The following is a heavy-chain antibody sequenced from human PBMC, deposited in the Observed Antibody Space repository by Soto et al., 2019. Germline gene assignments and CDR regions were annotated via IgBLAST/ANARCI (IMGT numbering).Heavy chain of an antibody. D-gene: IGHD2-2*01. CDR3: AREAGYCSRTSCYRRAFDT. CDR1: GFTFSGHW. Sequence: EVQLVESGGDLVQPGGSLSLSCAASGFTFSGHWMHWVRQVPGKGLEWVSRINTEGGSSAYADSVKGRFTISRDNAKNTLYLRLNGLRAGDTAVYSCAREAGYCSRTSCYRRAFDTWCQGTTVTVSS. J-gene: IGHJ3*02. CDR2: INTEGGSS. V-gene: IGHV3-74*03.